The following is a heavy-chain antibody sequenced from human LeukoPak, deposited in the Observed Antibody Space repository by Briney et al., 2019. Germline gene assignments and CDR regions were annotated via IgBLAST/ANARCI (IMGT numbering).Heavy chain of an antibody. V-gene: IGHV3-7*01. Sequence: GGSLRLSCAASGFTFSSYWMSWVRQAPGKGLEWVANIKQDGSEKYYVDSVKGRFTISRDDAKNSLYLQMNSLRAEDTAVCYCAEGNSYGYYLCYWGQGTLVTVSS. D-gene: IGHD5-18*01. J-gene: IGHJ4*01. CDR2: IKQDGSEK. CDR3: AEGNSYGYYLCY. CDR1: GFTFSSYW.